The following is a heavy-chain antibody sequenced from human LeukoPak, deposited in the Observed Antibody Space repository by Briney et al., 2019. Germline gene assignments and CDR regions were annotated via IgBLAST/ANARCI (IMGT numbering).Heavy chain of an antibody. CDR1: GFTSSSYA. CDR3: ARDLLAAEDQGYFDY. D-gene: IGHD6-13*01. V-gene: IGHV3-30*01. CDR2: ISYDGSNK. Sequence: RRCLSPSCALSGFTSSSYATHWVRQPPGKGLGWVAVISYDGSNKYYADSVKGRFTISRDNSKNTLYLQMNSLRAEDTAVYYCARDLLAAEDQGYFDYWGQGTLVTVSS. J-gene: IGHJ4*02.